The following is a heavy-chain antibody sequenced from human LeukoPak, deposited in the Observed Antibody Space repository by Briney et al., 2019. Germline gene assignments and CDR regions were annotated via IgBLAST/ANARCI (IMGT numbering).Heavy chain of an antibody. CDR3: ARDPCSSTSCYNYYYYGMDV. V-gene: IGHV1-18*01. J-gene: IGHJ6*02. Sequence: ASVKVSCKASGYTFTKYGIGWVRQAPGQGLEWMGWISTYNGDTYYAQKVQGRVTMTTDTSTTTGYMELRSLRSDDTAVYYCARDPCSSTSCYNYYYYGMDVRGQGTTVTVSS. CDR1: GYTFTKYG. D-gene: IGHD2-2*02. CDR2: ISTYNGDT.